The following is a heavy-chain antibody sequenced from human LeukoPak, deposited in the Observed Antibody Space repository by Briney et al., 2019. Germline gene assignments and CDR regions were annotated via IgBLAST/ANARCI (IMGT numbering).Heavy chain of an antibody. CDR2: IIPIFGTA. CDR1: GGTFSSYA. J-gene: IGHJ6*02. Sequence: SVKVSCKASGGTFSSYAISWVRQAPGQGLEWMGGIIPIFGTANYAQKFQGRVTITADESTSTAHMELSSLRSEDTAVYYCARGSSSFYYYYGMDVWGQGTTVTVSS. CDR3: ARGSSSFYYYYGMDV. V-gene: IGHV1-69*13. D-gene: IGHD6-13*01.